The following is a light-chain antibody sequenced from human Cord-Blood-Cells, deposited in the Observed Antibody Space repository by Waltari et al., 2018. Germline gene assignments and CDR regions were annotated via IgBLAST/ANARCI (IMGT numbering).Light chain of an antibody. CDR3: QSYDSSLSGSKV. V-gene: IGLV1-40*01. CDR1: SSNIGAGYD. Sequence: QSVLTQPPSVSGAPGQRVTISCTGSSSNIGAGYDVHWYQQLPGTAPKLLIYGNSNRPSAVPDRFSGSKSGTSASLAITWLQAEDEADYYCQSYDSSLSGSKVFGTGTKVTVL. J-gene: IGLJ1*01. CDR2: GNS.